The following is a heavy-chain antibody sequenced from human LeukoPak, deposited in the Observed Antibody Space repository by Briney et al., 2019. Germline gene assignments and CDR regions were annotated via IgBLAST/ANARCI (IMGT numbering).Heavy chain of an antibody. CDR2: IGTAGDT. CDR1: GFTFSSYD. J-gene: IGHJ4*02. Sequence: GGSLRLSCAASGFTFSSYDMHWVRQATGKGLEWVSAIGTAGDTYYPGSVKGRFTISRENAKNSLYLQMNSLRAGNTAVYYCARGAPDSSGYFLLYYFDYWGQGTLVTVSS. D-gene: IGHD3-22*01. CDR3: ARGAPDSSGYFLLYYFDY. V-gene: IGHV3-13*01.